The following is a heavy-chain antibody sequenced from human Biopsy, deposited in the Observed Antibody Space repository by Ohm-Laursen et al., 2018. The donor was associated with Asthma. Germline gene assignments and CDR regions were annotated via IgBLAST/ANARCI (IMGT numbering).Heavy chain of an antibody. CDR1: GFTFRDYY. Sequence: GSLRLSCVASGFTFRDYYMSWIRPAPGKGLEWISYINGKSNSLEYADSVKGRFTISRDNAKNSLYLQMNSLRAEDTAVYYCARDSYSSGLYDDFESWGQGTLVTVSS. CDR2: INGKSNSL. CDR3: ARDSYSSGLYDDFES. D-gene: IGHD6-19*01. J-gene: IGHJ4*02. V-gene: IGHV3-11*01.